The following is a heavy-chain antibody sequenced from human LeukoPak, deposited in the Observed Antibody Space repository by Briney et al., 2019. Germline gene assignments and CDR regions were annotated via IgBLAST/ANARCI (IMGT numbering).Heavy chain of an antibody. D-gene: IGHD3-10*01. J-gene: IGHJ6*02. CDR3: ATDPGITMVRGPLRDGMDV. Sequence: ASVKVSCKVSGYTLTELSMHWVRQAPGKGLEWMGGFDPEDGETIYAQKFQGRVTMTEDTSTDTAYMELSSLRSEDTAVYYCATDPGITMVRGPLRDGMDVWGQGTTVTVSS. V-gene: IGHV1-24*01. CDR1: GYTLTELS. CDR2: FDPEDGET.